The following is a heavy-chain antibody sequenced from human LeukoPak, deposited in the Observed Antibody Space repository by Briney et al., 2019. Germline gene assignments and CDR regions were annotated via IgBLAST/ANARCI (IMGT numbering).Heavy chain of an antibody. D-gene: IGHD5-18*01. CDR2: ISGSGGST. Sequence: ETLSLTCAVSRGSITNSSCYWGWIRQPPGKGLEWVSAISGSGGSTYYADSVKGRFTISRDNSKNTLYLQMNSLRAEDTAVYYCAKDSRNSYGYSGTLGYWGQGTLVTVSS. V-gene: IGHV3-23*01. J-gene: IGHJ4*02. CDR1: RGSITNSSCY. CDR3: AKDSRNSYGYSGTLGY.